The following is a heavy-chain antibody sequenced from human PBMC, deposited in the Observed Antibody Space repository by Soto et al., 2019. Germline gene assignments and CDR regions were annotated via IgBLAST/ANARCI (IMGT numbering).Heavy chain of an antibody. D-gene: IGHD2-15*01. J-gene: IGHJ5*02. Sequence: GGSLRLSCAASGFTFSSYSMNWVRQAPGKGLEWVSSISSSSTYIYYADSVKGRFTISRDNAKNSLYLQTNSLRAEDTALYYCAVIGVVAATHWFDPWGQGTLVTVSS. CDR3: AVIGVVAATHWFDP. CDR1: GFTFSSYS. V-gene: IGHV3-21*01. CDR2: ISSSSTYI.